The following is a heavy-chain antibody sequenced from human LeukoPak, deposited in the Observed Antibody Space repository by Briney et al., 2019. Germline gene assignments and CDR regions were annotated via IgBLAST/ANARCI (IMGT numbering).Heavy chain of an antibody. J-gene: IGHJ3*02. V-gene: IGHV3-21*05. CDR3: ARGPVTTRAFDI. CDR2: ISTSGGYA. Sequence: GGSLRLSCAASGFIFNYYSMNWVRQAPGKGLEWVSYISTSGGYASYADSVKGRFTISRDNAKNSLYLQMNGLRAEDTAIYYCARGPVTTRAFDIWGQETMVTVSS. CDR1: GFIFNYYS. D-gene: IGHD3-22*01.